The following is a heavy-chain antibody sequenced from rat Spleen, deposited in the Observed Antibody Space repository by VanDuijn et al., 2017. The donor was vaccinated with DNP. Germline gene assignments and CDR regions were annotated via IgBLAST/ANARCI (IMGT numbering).Heavy chain of an antibody. Sequence: EVQLAESGGGLVQPGRSMKLSCAASGFIFSTFPMAWVRQSPTKGLEWLATITYDGSRTYYRDSVKGRFTISRDNAKSTLYLQMDSLRSEDTATYYCTTFEGRNAWGQGTSVTVSS. V-gene: IGHV5-46*01. D-gene: IGHD1-11*01. CDR1: GFIFSTFP. CDR2: ITYDGSRT. J-gene: IGHJ4*01. CDR3: TTFEGRNA.